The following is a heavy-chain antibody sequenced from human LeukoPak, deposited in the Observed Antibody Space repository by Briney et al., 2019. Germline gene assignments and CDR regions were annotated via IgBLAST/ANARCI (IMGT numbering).Heavy chain of an antibody. Sequence: GGSLRLSCAASGFTFSSYWMSRVRQAPGKGLEWVANIKQDGSEKYYVDSVKGRFTISRDNAKNSLYLQMNSLRAEDTAVYYCASHGYCSSTSCYFDFQHWGQGTLVTVSS. CDR2: IKQDGSEK. D-gene: IGHD2-2*01. J-gene: IGHJ1*01. CDR1: GFTFSSYW. CDR3: ASHGYCSSTSCYFDFQH. V-gene: IGHV3-7*01.